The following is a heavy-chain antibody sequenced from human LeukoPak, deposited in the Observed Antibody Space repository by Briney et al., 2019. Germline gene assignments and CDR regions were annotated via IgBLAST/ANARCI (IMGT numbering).Heavy chain of an antibody. CDR1: GFTFSNYW. V-gene: IGHV3-20*04. CDR2: INWSGGNT. CDR3: ARARLNYYDSSGKSYYFDY. D-gene: IGHD3-22*01. J-gene: IGHJ4*02. Sequence: GGSLRLSCAAAGFTFSNYWMHWVRQAPGKGLEWVSDINWSGGNTGYTDSVKGRFAISRDNAKNSLYLQMNSLRAEDTALYYCARARLNYYDSSGKSYYFDYWGQGTLVTVTS.